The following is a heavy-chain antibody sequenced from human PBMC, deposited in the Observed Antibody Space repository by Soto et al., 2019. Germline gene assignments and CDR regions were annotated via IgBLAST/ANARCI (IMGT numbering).Heavy chain of an antibody. CDR2: IYWDDSK. CDR3: AHKGPEDWPLHY. V-gene: IGHV2-5*02. CDR1: GFSLSTSGVG. J-gene: IGHJ4*02. D-gene: IGHD3-9*01. Sequence: QITLKESGPTLVRPTQTLTLTCAFSGFSLSTSGVGVGWIRQPPGKALEWLAVIYWDDSKHYSPSLRSRLTITKVTSKNQVLLTMTNMDPRDTGTYYCAHKGPEDWPLHYWGQGTLVTVSS.